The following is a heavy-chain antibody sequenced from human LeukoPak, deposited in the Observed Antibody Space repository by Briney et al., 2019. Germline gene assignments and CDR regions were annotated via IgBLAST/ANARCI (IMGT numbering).Heavy chain of an antibody. CDR1: GFTFSSYG. CDR2: ISGSGGST. CDR3: AKRRRDYYYYYMDV. Sequence: GGSLRLSCAASGFTFSSYGMSWVRQAPGKGLEWVSAISGSGGSTYYADSVKGRFTISRDNSKNTLYLQMNSLRAEDTAVYYCAKRRRDYYYYYMDVWGKGTTVTVSS. J-gene: IGHJ6*03. V-gene: IGHV3-23*01.